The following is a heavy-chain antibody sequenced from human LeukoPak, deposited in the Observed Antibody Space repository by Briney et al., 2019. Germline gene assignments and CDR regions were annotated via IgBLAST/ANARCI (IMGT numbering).Heavy chain of an antibody. D-gene: IGHD1-26*01. CDR2: IYPGDSDT. V-gene: IGHV5-51*01. CDR3: ARQAVGATYIRYYMNV. J-gene: IGHJ6*03. CDR1: GYSFTSYW. Sequence: GESLKISCKGCGYSFTSYWIGWVRQMPGKGLEWMGIIYPGDSDTRYSPSFQGQVTISADKSISTAYLQWSSLKASDTAMYYCARQAVGATYIRYYMNVWGKGTTVTVSS.